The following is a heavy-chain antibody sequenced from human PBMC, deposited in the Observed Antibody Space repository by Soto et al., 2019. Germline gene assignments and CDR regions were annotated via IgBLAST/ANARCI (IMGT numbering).Heavy chain of an antibody. Sequence: LRLSCAASGFTFRSYAMSWVRQAPGKGLEWVSGISGSGGSTYYADSVKGRFTISRDNSKNTLYLQMNSLRAEDTAVYYCAKRFSNVVVVAATRLFYFDYWGQGTLVTVSS. CDR1: GFTFRSYA. CDR2: ISGSGGST. V-gene: IGHV3-23*01. J-gene: IGHJ4*02. CDR3: AKRFSNVVVVAATRLFYFDY. D-gene: IGHD2-15*01.